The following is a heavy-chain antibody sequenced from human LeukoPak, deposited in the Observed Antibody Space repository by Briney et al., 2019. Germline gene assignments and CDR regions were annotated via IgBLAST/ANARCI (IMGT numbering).Heavy chain of an antibody. J-gene: IGHJ4*02. CDR1: GGTFSSYA. CDR3: ARETGDGYNWMGY. V-gene: IGHV1-69*13. D-gene: IGHD5-24*01. CDR2: IIPIFGTA. Sequence: SVKVSCKASGGTFSSYAISWVRQAPGQGLEWMGGIIPIFGTANYAQKFQGRVTITADESTSTAYMELSSLRSEDTAVYYCARETGDGYNWMGYWGQGTLVTVSS.